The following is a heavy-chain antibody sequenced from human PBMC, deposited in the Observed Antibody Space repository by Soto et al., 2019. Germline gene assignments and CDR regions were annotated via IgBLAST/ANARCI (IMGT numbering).Heavy chain of an antibody. V-gene: IGHV3-11*01. CDR3: AGSSLTYCEF. CDR1: GFTFSDYY. J-gene: IGHJ4*02. Sequence: GGSLRLSCTASGFTFSDYYMSLIRQAPGKGLEWLAYISGSGSTTYYTASVKCRFASSRDNARTSLYLQINSLRVEESAVYYCAGSSLTYCEFWGQGTQVTVSS. CDR2: ISGSGSTT.